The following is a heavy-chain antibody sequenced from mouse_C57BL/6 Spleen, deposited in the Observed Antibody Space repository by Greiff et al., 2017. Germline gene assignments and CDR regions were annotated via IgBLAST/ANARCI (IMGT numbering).Heavy chain of an antibody. D-gene: IGHD3-2*02. J-gene: IGHJ2*01. CDR1: GYSITSGYY. CDR3: ARRGPDSSGYGYFDY. Sequence: ESGPGLVKPSQSLSLTCSVTGYSITSGYYWNWIRQFPGNKLEWMGYISYDGSNNYNPSLKNRISITRDTSKDQFFLKLNSVTTEDTATYYCARRGPDSSGYGYFDYWGQGTTLTVSS. V-gene: IGHV3-6*01. CDR2: ISYDGSN.